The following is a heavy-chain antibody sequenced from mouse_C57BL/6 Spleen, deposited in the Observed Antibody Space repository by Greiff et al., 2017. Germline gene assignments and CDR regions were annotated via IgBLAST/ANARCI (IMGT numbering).Heavy chain of an antibody. D-gene: IGHD1-1*01. V-gene: IGHV5-12*01. J-gene: IGHJ2*01. CDR3: ARGDSSYPFDY. CDR1: GFTFSDYY. Sequence: EVQVVESGGGLVQPGGSLKLSCAASGFTFSDYYMYWVRQTPEKRLEWVAYISNGGGSTYYPDTVKGRFTISRDNAKNTLYLQMSRLKSEDTAMYYCARGDSSYPFDYWGQGTTLTVSS. CDR2: ISNGGGST.